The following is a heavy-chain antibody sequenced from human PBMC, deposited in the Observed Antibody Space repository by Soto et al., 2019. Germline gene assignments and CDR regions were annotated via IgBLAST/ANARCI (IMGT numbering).Heavy chain of an antibody. CDR3: AKAWTYYDILTGYYPGYYFDY. V-gene: IGHV3-23*01. CDR2: ISGSGGST. CDR1: GFTFSSYA. J-gene: IGHJ4*02. Sequence: GGSLRLSCAASGFTFSSYAMSWVRQAPGKGLEWVSAISGSGGSTYYADSVKGRFTISRDNSKNTLYLQMNSLRAEDMAVYYCAKAWTYYDILTGYYPGYYFDYWGQGTLVTVSS. D-gene: IGHD3-9*01.